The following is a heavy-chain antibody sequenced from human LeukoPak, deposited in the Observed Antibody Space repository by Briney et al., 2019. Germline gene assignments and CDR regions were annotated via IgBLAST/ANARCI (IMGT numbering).Heavy chain of an antibody. V-gene: IGHV4-59*01. CDR1: GGSISSYY. CDR2: IYYSGST. CDR3: ARDLRIAAAKSGTAFDI. J-gene: IGHJ3*02. Sequence: PSETLSLTCTVSGGSISSYYWSWIRQPPGKGLEWIGYIYYSGSTNYNPSLKSRVTISVDTSKNQFSLKLSSVTAADTAVYYCARDLRIAAAKSGTAFDIWGQGTMVTVSS. D-gene: IGHD6-13*01.